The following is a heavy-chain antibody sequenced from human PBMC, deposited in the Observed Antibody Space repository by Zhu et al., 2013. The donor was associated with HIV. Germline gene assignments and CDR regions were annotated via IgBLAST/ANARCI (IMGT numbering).Heavy chain of an antibody. Sequence: QVQLVQSGAEVKKPGSSVKVSCKASGGTFSSYAISWVRQAPGQGLEWMGGIIPIFGTANYAQKFQGRVTITADESTSTAYMELSSLRSEDTAVYYCARDLMGYCSGGSCYSFVHYYGMDVWGQGTTVTVSS. CDR3: ARDLMGYCSGGSCYSFVHYYGMDV. CDR1: GGTFSSYA. D-gene: IGHD2-15*01. J-gene: IGHJ6*02. V-gene: IGHV1-69*01. CDR2: IIPIFGTA.